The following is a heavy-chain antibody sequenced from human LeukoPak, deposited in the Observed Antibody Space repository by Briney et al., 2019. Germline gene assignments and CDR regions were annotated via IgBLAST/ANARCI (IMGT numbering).Heavy chain of an antibody. CDR1: GFTVSSNH. V-gene: IGHV3-66*01. J-gene: IGHJ3*02. Sequence: PGGSLRLSCAASGFTVSSNHMSWVRQAPGEGLEWVSLIYSGGNAYYADSVRGRFTISRDNSKNTLFLQMNSLRAEDTAVFYCARLGGYGDNADAFDIWGRGAVVTVSS. CDR3: ARLGGYGDNADAFDI. CDR2: IYSGGNA. D-gene: IGHD4-23*01.